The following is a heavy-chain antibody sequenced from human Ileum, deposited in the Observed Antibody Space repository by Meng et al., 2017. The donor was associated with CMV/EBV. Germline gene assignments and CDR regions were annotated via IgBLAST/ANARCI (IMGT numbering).Heavy chain of an antibody. D-gene: IGHD3-22*01. CDR1: GDSISNYF. J-gene: IGHJ4*02. CDR2: ISPSGNI. V-gene: IGHV4-4*07. CDR3: ARGESRGYYYFDY. Sequence: QGHLQASGPRLVSPSETLSLTCTVSGDSISNYFWSWIRQPAGKKLEWIGRISPSGNINYIPSLKGRVTMSLDTSNNQIFLNLSSVTAADTALYYCARGESRGYYYFDYWGQGILVTVSS.